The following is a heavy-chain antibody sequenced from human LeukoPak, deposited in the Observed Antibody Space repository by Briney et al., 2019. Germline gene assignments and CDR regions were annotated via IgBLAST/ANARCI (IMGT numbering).Heavy chain of an antibody. CDR1: GFTFSSSY. CDR2: ISSSSSYI. CDR3: AKGLRTGVGPYMGYHYYMDV. J-gene: IGHJ6*03. Sequence: PGGSLRLSCAASGFTFSSSYINWVRQAPGKGLEWVSSISSSSSYIHYADSVKGRFTISRDNAKNSLYLQLNSLRAEDTAVYYCAKGLRTGVGPYMGYHYYMDVWGKGATVTVSS. V-gene: IGHV3-21*01. D-gene: IGHD3-16*01.